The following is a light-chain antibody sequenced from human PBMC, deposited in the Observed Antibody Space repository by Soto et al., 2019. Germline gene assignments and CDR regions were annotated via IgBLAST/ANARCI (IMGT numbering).Light chain of an antibody. CDR3: SSYTSSSTYV. CDR1: SSDVGGYNY. J-gene: IGLJ1*01. V-gene: IGLV2-14*01. CDR2: DVS. Sequence: QSVLTQPASVSGSPGQSIAISCNGTSSDVGGYNYVSWYQQNPGKAPKLMVYDVSNRPSGVSNRFSGSKSGNTASLTISGLQAEDEADYYCSSYTSSSTYVFGTGTKVTVL.